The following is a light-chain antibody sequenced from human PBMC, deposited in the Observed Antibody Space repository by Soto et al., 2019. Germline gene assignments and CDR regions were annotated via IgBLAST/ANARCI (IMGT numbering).Light chain of an antibody. Sequence: EIVLTQSPATLSLSPGERATLSCSASQSVSSYLAWYQQKPGQAPRLLIYDASNRATGIPARFSGSGSGTDFTLTISSLEPEDFAVYYCQQPSNWPRGITFGQGTRLEIK. V-gene: IGKV3-11*01. CDR3: QQPSNWPRGIT. CDR2: DAS. J-gene: IGKJ5*01. CDR1: QSVSSY.